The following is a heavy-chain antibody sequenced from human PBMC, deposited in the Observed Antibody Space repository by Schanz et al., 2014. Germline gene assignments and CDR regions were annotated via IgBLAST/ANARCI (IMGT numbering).Heavy chain of an antibody. CDR1: GFILSTYG. CDR3: ANLSQQLVFPYYYGMDV. D-gene: IGHD6-13*01. Sequence: QVQLVESGGGVVQPGRSLRLSCAASGFILSTYGMHWVRQAPGKGLEWVAVISYDGSNKYYADSVKGRFTISRDNSKNTLYLQMNSLRAEDTAVYYCANLSQQLVFPYYYGMDVWGQGTTVTVSS. J-gene: IGHJ6*02. CDR2: ISYDGSNK. V-gene: IGHV3-30*18.